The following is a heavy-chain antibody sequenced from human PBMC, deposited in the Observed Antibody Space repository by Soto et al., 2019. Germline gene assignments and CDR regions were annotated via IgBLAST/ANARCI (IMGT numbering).Heavy chain of an antibody. D-gene: IGHD3-3*01. CDR1: GFTFSSST. CDR3: AKDVAHITIFGVANNWFDP. Sequence: GRSLILSCAASGFTFSSSTISWVRQAPGKWLEWVSAISGSGGSTYYADSVKVRFTISRDNSKNTLYLQMNSLRAEDTAVYYCAKDVAHITIFGVANNWFDPWGQGTLVTVSS. J-gene: IGHJ5*02. CDR2: ISGSGGST. V-gene: IGHV3-23*01.